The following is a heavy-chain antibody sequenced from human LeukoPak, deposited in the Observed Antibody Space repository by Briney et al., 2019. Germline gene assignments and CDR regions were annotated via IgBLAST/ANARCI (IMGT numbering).Heavy chain of an antibody. Sequence: PSETLSLTCTVSGYSISSGYYWGWIRQPPGKGLEWIGSIYHSGSTYYNPSLKSRVTISVDTSKNQFSLKLSSVTAADTAVYYCARDWDITMIVADYFDYWGQGTLVTVSS. J-gene: IGHJ4*02. V-gene: IGHV4-38-2*02. CDR2: IYHSGST. D-gene: IGHD3-22*01. CDR3: ARDWDITMIVADYFDY. CDR1: GYSISSGYY.